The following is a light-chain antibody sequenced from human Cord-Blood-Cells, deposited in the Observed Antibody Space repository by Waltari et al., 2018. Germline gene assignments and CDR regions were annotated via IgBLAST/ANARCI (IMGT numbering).Light chain of an antibody. CDR1: QVISKY. CDR3: EQYNSYPIT. CDR2: AAS. J-gene: IGKJ5*01. V-gene: IGKV1-16*02. Sequence: DIQMTQPPSSLSASVGDIVTITCRASQVISKYLAWFQQQPGKAPKSLIYAASSLRMGVPSKFSGCGSGTDVTLTISSLQPEDFATYDCEQYNSYPITFGQGTRLEIK.